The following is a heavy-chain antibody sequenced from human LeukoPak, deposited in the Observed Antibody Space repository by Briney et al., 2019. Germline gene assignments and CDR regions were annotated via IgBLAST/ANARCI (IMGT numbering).Heavy chain of an antibody. CDR1: GFTFSKYG. V-gene: IGHV3-33*06. CDR2: IWFDEKNK. D-gene: IGHD6-19*01. J-gene: IGHJ4*02. Sequence: GGSLRLSCAASGFTFSKYGMHWVRQAPGKGLEWVAVIWFDEKNKYYADSVKGRFTISRDNSKNTLYLEMNSLRADDTAVYYCAKDRAVAGIDARYYFDYWGQGTLVTVSA. CDR3: AKDRAVAGIDARYYFDY.